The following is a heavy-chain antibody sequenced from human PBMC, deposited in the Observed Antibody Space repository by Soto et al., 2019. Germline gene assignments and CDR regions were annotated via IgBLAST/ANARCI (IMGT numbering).Heavy chain of an antibody. V-gene: IGHV4-31*03. Sequence: QVQLQESGPGLVKPSQTLSLTCTVSGGSISSGGYYWSWIRQHPGKGLAWIGYIYYSGNSYYNPSLKSRVTISVDTSKPPFPLNLSSVTAAYTTVYYCAGYSSSWDAGSKWYGPWGPGTMVTVCS. D-gene: IGHD6-13*01. CDR3: AGYSSSWDAGSKWYGP. CDR2: IYYSGNS. CDR1: GGSISSGGYY. J-gene: IGHJ5*02.